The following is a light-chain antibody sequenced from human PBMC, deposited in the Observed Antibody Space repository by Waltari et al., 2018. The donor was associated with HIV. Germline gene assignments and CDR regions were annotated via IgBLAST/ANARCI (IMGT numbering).Light chain of an antibody. V-gene: IGKV1-27*01. J-gene: IGKJ5*01. Sequence: IQMSQAPSSLSASVGDRVTITCRESRDISNDLAWYQQKSGEVPKLLMYAASALRSGVPSRFRGSGSGTDFTLTINGLQPEDVGSYYCQNYDSVPVAFGQGTRLEI. CDR1: RDISND. CDR2: AAS. CDR3: QNYDSVPVA.